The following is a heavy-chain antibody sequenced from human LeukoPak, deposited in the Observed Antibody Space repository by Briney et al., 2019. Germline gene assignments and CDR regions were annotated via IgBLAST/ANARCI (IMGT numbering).Heavy chain of an antibody. CDR1: GFTFSSYS. Sequence: PGGSLRLSCAASGFTFSSYSMNWVRQAPGKGLEWISYISSRTNTMYYADSVKGRFTISRDNAKNSLYLQMNSLRDEDTAVYYCAREVAYYFDYWGQGTLVTVSS. CDR3: AREVAYYFDY. J-gene: IGHJ4*02. V-gene: IGHV3-48*02. CDR2: ISSRTNTM.